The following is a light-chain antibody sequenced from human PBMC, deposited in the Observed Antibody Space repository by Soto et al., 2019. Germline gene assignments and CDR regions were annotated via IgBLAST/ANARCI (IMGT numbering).Light chain of an antibody. CDR1: QSISMY. CDR2: AAF. V-gene: IGKV1-39*01. CDR3: HQTYSIPPLT. Sequence: DIQMTQSPPSLSASVGDRVTITCRASQSISMYLNWYQQKPGKAPKLLIYAAFNLQSGVPSRFSGSGSGTDFTLTINSLQPEDFANYYFHQTYSIPPLTFGGGTMVEIK. J-gene: IGKJ4*01.